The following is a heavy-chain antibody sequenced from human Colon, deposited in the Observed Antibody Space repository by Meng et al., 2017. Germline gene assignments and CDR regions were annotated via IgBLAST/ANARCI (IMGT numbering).Heavy chain of an antibody. D-gene: IGHD6-13*01. CDR1: GYTFKNFG. J-gene: IGHJ4*02. V-gene: IGHV1-18*01. CDR2: SSTYNGNT. CDR3: ARQYSSTWYLFDY. Sequence: QVQLLQSGAELKKPGASVKVSCKTSGYTFKNFGISWVRQAPGQGLEWMGWSSTYNGNTNYAQKFQGRVTLTTDASTSTAYMEIWSLRSDDTAVYYCARQYSSTWYLFDYWGQGTLVTVSS.